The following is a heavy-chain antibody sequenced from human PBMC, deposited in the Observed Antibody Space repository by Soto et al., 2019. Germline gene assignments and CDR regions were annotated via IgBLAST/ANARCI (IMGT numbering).Heavy chain of an antibody. J-gene: IGHJ4*02. V-gene: IGHV3-23*01. CDR1: GFSFSDYA. Sequence: SLRLSCAGSGFSFSDYAMSWVRQAPGKGLEWVSVISESGGSTHYADSVRGRFTVSRDNSKNSLSLRMNSLRDEDTAVYFCAKRSPYSSGWYSPIFDYWGQGALVTVSS. CDR2: ISESGGST. D-gene: IGHD6-13*01. CDR3: AKRSPYSSGWYSPIFDY.